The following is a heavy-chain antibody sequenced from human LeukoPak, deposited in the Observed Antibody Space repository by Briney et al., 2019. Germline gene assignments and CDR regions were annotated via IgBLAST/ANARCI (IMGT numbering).Heavy chain of an antibody. CDR2: IKSKTDGGTT. D-gene: IGHD3-22*01. CDR3: TTNVYDSSGFDY. CDR1: GFTFSNAW. Sequence: GGSLRLSCAASGFTFSNAWMSWVRQAPGKGLEWVGRIKSKTDGGTTDYAAPVKGRFTISRDDSKNALYLQMNSLKTEDTAVYYCTTNVYDSSGFDYWGQGTLVTVSS. J-gene: IGHJ4*02. V-gene: IGHV3-15*01.